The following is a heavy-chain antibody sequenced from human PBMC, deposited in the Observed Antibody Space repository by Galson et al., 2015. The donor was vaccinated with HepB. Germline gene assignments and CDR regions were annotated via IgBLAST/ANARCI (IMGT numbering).Heavy chain of an antibody. J-gene: IGHJ4*02. Sequence: SLRLSCAASGFTFSSYAMSWVRQAPGKGLEWVSAISGNGGSTYYADSVKGRFTISRDNSKNTLYLQMNSLRAEDTAVYYCAKEWELLEGFDYWGQGTLVTVSS. CDR1: GFTFSSYA. V-gene: IGHV3-23*01. CDR3: AKEWELLEGFDY. D-gene: IGHD1-26*01. CDR2: ISGNGGST.